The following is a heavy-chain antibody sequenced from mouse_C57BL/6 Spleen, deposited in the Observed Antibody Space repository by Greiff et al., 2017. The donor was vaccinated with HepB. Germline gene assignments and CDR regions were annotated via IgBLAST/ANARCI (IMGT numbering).Heavy chain of an antibody. J-gene: IGHJ1*03. CDR1: GFNIKDYY. D-gene: IGHD2-5*01. Sequence: VQLQQSGAELVRPGASVKLSCTASGFNIKDYYMHWVKQRPEQGLEWIGRIDPEDGDTEYAPKFQGKATMTADTSSNTAYLQLSRLTSEDTAVYYCTTGYYSNYRYFDVWGTGTTVTVSS. V-gene: IGHV14-1*01. CDR2: IDPEDGDT. CDR3: TTGYYSNYRYFDV.